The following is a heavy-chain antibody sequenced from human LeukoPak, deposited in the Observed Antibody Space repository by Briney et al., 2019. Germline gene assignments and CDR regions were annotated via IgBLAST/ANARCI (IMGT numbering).Heavy chain of an antibody. J-gene: IGHJ6*03. D-gene: IGHD2-15*01. V-gene: IGHV3-33*06. CDR2: IWYDGSNK. CDR1: GFTFSSYG. Sequence: GGSLRLSCAASGFTFSSYGMHWVRQAPGKGLEWVAVIWYDGSNKYYADSVKGRFTISRDNSKNTLYLQMNSLRAEDTAVYYCAKGAAGGYYYYYMDVWGKGTTVTASS. CDR3: AKGAAGGYYYYYMDV.